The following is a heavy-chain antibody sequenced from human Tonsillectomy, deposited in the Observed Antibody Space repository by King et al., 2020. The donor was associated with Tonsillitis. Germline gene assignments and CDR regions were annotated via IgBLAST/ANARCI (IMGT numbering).Heavy chain of an antibody. D-gene: IGHD6-19*01. CDR3: ARGGGWLVFDY. Sequence: VQLQESGPGLVKPSETLSLTCTVSGASISSNYWSWMRQPPGKGLEWIGYISDSDNTNYNPSLKSRVTISVDPSKNQFSLRLHSATPADTAIYYCARGGGWLVFDYWGQGTLVRVS. V-gene: IGHV4-59*01. J-gene: IGHJ4*02. CDR1: GASISSNY. CDR2: ISDSDNT.